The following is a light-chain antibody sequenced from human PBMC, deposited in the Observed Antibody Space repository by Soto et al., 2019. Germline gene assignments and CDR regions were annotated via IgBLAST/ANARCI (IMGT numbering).Light chain of an antibody. J-gene: IGLJ2*01. V-gene: IGLV1-44*01. CDR3: ATWDDSLNGVV. CDR1: SSNIGRNT. Sequence: QLVLSQPPSASGTPGQRVTISCSGSSSNIGRNTVNWYQHLPGTAPKFVIYSNNQRPSTVPDRFSGSKSGTSASLAISGLQSEDEADYYCATWDDSLNGVVFGGGTKLTVL. CDR2: SNN.